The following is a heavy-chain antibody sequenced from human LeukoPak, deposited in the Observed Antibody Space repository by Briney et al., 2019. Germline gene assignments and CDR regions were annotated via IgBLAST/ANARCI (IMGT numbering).Heavy chain of an antibody. CDR3: ARDQAPRMITFGGPRRWFDP. J-gene: IGHJ5*02. V-gene: IGHV1-2*02. D-gene: IGHD3-16*01. Sequence: ASVKVSCKASGYTFTGYYMHWVRQAPGQGLEWMGWINPNSGGTNYAQKFQGRVTMTRDTSLSTAYMELRRLRSDDTAVYYCARDQAPRMITFGGPRRWFDPWGQGTLVTVSS. CDR1: GYTFTGYY. CDR2: INPNSGGT.